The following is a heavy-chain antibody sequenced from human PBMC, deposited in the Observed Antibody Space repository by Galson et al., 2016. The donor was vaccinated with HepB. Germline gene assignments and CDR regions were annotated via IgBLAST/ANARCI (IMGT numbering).Heavy chain of an antibody. CDR1: GFTFSSYS. Sequence: SLRLSCAASGFTFSSYSMNWVRQAPGKGLEWVSSISSSSTYINYADSVKGRFTISRDNAKNSLYLQMNSLRAEDTAVYYCNNWFDPWGQGTLVTVSS. J-gene: IGHJ5*02. V-gene: IGHV3-21*01. CDR2: ISSSSTYI. CDR3: NNWFDP.